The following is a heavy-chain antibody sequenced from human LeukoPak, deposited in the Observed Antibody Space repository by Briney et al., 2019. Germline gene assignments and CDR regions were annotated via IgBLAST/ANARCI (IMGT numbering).Heavy chain of an antibody. V-gene: IGHV4-34*01. CDR3: TRMTTGHDY. Sequence: SETLSLTCAVSGVSFNDYYWSRVRQTPGKGLEWIGEINHSGYTNDSPSLKSRVTLSIDTSRKQFSLNLRSVTVADTGIYYCTRMTTGHDYWGQGTLVTVSS. D-gene: IGHD4-17*01. CDR1: GVSFNDYY. J-gene: IGHJ4*02. CDR2: INHSGYT.